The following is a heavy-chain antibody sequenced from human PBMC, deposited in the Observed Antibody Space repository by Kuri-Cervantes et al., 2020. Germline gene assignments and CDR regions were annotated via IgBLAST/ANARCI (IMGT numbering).Heavy chain of an antibody. CDR3: AKDIGWYYYDSRGGVGADY. Sequence: GGSLRLSCAASGFIFSNYGMHWVRQAPGKGLEWVAFIRYDGSNQYFADSVKGRFTISRDISKNTLYLQMNSLRAEDTAVYSCAKDIGWYYYDSRGGVGADYWGQGTLVTVSS. J-gene: IGHJ4*02. V-gene: IGHV3-30*02. D-gene: IGHD3-22*01. CDR1: GFIFSNYG. CDR2: IRYDGSNQ.